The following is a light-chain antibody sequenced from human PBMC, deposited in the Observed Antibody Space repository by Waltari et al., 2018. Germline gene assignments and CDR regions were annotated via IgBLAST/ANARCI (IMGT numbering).Light chain of an antibody. CDR1: QGINTY. J-gene: IGKJ2*01. V-gene: IGKV1-8*01. CDR3: QQYYNYPYT. Sequence: AIRMTQSPSSFSASTGDRVTMTCRASQGINTYVAWYQQIPGKAPNLLIYAASTLQSGVPSRFSGSGSGTDFTLTISCLQSEDFATYYCQQYYNYPYTFGQGTKVEIK. CDR2: AAS.